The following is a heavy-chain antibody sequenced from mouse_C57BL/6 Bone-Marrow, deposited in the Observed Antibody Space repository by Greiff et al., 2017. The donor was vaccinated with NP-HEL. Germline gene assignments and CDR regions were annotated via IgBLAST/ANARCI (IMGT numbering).Heavy chain of an antibody. V-gene: IGHV14-4*01. CDR2: IDPENGDT. CDR1: GFTFKDDY. J-gene: IGHJ2*01. Sequence: EVQLQQSGAELVRPGASVKLSCTASGFTFKDDYMHWVKQRPEQGLEWIGRIDPENGDTDYASKFQGKATITADTSSNTAYLQLSSLTTEDTAVYYCTTLLPRDYFDYWGQGTTLTVSA. D-gene: IGHD1-1*01. CDR3: TTLLPRDYFDY.